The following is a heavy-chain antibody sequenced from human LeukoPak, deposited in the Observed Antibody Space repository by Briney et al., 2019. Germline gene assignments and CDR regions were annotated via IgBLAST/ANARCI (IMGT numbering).Heavy chain of an antibody. J-gene: IGHJ4*02. Sequence: GRSLRLSCAASGFTFSRYAVHWVRQAPGKGLEWVAVISSDGSKKYYADSVKGRFTISRDNAKNSLYLQMNSLRAEDTAVYYCARDSEWGLLRSDYWGQGTLVTVSS. CDR1: GFTFSRYA. D-gene: IGHD1-26*01. CDR2: ISSDGSKK. V-gene: IGHV3-30-3*01. CDR3: ARDSEWGLLRSDY.